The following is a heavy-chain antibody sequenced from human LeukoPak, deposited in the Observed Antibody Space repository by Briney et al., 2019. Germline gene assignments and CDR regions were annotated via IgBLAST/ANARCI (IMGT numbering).Heavy chain of an antibody. Sequence: PGRSLRLSCAASGFTFDDYAMHWVRQAPGKGLEWVPGISWNSGSIGYADSVKGRFTISRDNAKNSLYLQMNSLRAEDTAVYYCAREGALTVTKDAFDIWGQGTMVTVSS. D-gene: IGHD4-17*01. CDR1: GFTFDDYA. V-gene: IGHV3-9*01. CDR2: ISWNSGSI. CDR3: AREGALTVTKDAFDI. J-gene: IGHJ3*02.